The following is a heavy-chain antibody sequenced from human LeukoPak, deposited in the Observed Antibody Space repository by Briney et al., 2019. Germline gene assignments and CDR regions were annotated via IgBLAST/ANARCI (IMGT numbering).Heavy chain of an antibody. CDR3: ARAPQGAY. CDR1: GGSISSSSYY. Sequence: SETLSLTCTVSGGSISSSSYYWGWIRQPPGKGLEWIGSIYYSGSTYYNPSLKSRVTISVDTSKNQFSLKLSSVTAADTAVYYCARAPQGAYWGQGTLVTVSS. J-gene: IGHJ4*02. V-gene: IGHV4-39*07. CDR2: IYYSGST.